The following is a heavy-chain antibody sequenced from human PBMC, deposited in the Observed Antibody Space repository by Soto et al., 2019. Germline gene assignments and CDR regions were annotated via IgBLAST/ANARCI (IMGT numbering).Heavy chain of an antibody. CDR3: AKEGDSALGIVLDY. Sequence: SVKVSCKASGGTFSSYAISWVRQAPGQGLEWMGGIIPIFGTANYAQKFQGRVTITADESTSTAYMELSSLRSEDTAVFYCAKEGDSALGIVLDYWGQGTLVTVSS. V-gene: IGHV1-69*13. CDR2: IIPIFGTA. CDR1: GGTFSSYA. D-gene: IGHD2-2*03. J-gene: IGHJ4*02.